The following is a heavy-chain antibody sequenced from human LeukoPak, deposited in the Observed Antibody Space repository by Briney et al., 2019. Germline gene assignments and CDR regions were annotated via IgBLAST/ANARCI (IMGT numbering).Heavy chain of an antibody. CDR2: INPNSGGT. D-gene: IGHD3-10*01. CDR1: GYTFTGYY. V-gene: IGHV1-2*02. Sequence: ASVKVSCKASGYTFTGYYMHWVRQAPGQGLEWMGWINPNSGGTNYAQKFQGRVTMTRDTSISTAYMELSRLRSDDTAVYYCARVPARDKIMVRGPSNWFDPWGQGTLVTVSS. CDR3: ARVPARDKIMVRGPSNWFDP. J-gene: IGHJ5*02.